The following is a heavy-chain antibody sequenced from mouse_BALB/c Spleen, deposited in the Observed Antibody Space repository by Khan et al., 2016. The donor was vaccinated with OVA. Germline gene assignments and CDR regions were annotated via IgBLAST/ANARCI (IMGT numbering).Heavy chain of an antibody. D-gene: IGHD2-10*01. CDR2: IWGDGST. J-gene: IGHJ4*01. CDR1: GFSLTGYG. Sequence: VQLKQSGPGLVAPSQSLSITCTVSGFSLTGYGVNWVRQPPGKGLEWLGMIWGDGSTEYNSALKSRLSISKDNSKSQVFLKMNSLQTDDTARYYCARAYYGNYREAMDYWGQGTSVTVSS. CDR3: ARAYYGNYREAMDY. V-gene: IGHV2-6-7*01.